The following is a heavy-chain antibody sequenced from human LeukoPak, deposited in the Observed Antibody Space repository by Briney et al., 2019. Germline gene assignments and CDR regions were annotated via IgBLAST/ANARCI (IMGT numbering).Heavy chain of an antibody. J-gene: IGHJ4*02. V-gene: IGHV3-23*01. CDR2: ISGSGGST. D-gene: IGHD2-2*02. CDR3: AKDRGYCSSTSCYTDYFDY. CDR1: GFTFSSYA. Sequence: GGSLRLSCAASGFTFSSYAMSWVRQAPGKRLEWVSAISGSGGSTYYADSVKGRFTISRDNSKNTLYLQMNSLRAEDTAVYYCAKDRGYCSSTSCYTDYFDYWGQGTLVTVSS.